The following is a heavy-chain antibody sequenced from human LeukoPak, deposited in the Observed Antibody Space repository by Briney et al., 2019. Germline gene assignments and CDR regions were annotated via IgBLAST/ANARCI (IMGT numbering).Heavy chain of an antibody. D-gene: IGHD3-10*01. Sequence: PSETLSFTCDVSGDSIITNHWWSWIRQPAGKGLEWIGRIYTSGSTNYNPSLKSRVTMSVDTSKNQFSLKLSSVTAADTAVYYCARDGFGELNNWNDWYFGLWGRDTLVTVSS. CDR2: IYTSGST. CDR3: ARDGFGELNNWNDWYFGL. CDR1: GDSIITNHW. J-gene: IGHJ2*01. V-gene: IGHV4-4*07.